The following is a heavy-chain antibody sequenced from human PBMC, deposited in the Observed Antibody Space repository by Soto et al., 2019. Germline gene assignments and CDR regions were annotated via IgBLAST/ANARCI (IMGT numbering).Heavy chain of an antibody. CDR1: GFTFSSFA. Sequence: GGSLRLSCAASGFTFSSFAMSWVRQAPGKGLEWVSAISDSGVSAYYADSVKGRFIIFRDNSKDTLYLQMDSLRAEDTALYYCAKWGNDWGYYYYGMDVWGQGTTVTVSS. CDR3: AKWGNDWGYYYYGMDV. D-gene: IGHD7-27*01. V-gene: IGHV3-23*01. CDR2: ISDSGVSA. J-gene: IGHJ6*02.